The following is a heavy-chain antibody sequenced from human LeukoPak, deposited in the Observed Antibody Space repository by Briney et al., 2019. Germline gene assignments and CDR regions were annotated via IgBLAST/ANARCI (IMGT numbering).Heavy chain of an antibody. CDR3: ARARLSYYAIDI. V-gene: IGHV4-59*01. CDR1: GGSISSYY. CDR2: IYYSGST. Sequence: PSETLSLTCTVSGGSISSYYWSWIRQPPGKGLEWIGYIYYSGSTNQNPSLKSRVTISVDTSKNQFSLKLSSVTAADTALYYCARARLSYYAIDIWGQGTMVTVSS. D-gene: IGHD2/OR15-2a*01. J-gene: IGHJ3*02.